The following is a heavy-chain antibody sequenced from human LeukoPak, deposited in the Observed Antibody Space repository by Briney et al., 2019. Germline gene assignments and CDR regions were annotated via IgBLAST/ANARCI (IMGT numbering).Heavy chain of an antibody. CDR1: GGSFSGYY. D-gene: IGHD6-19*01. CDR3: AGGSSSSGWYRPPSYYFDY. J-gene: IGHJ4*02. Sequence: SETLSLTCAVYGGSFSGYYWSWIRQPPGKGLEWIGEINHSGSTNYNPSLKSRVTISVDTSKNQFSLKLSSVTAADTAVYYCAGGSSSSGWYRPPSYYFDYWGQGTLVTVSS. V-gene: IGHV4-34*01. CDR2: INHSGST.